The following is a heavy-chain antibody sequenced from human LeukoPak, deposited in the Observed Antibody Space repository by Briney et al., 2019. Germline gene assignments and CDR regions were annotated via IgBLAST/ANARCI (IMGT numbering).Heavy chain of an antibody. CDR1: GFTFNNYD. V-gene: IGHV3-13*01. D-gene: IGHD2-21*01. Sequence: PGGSLRLSCSASGFTFNNYDMHWVRHVTGKGLEWVSSICTTGDTHYSDSVKGRFTISRENAKSSFYLQMNGLTAGDTAVYYCTREKAYCGTGCYYDYWGQGTQVTVSS. CDR2: ICTTGDT. J-gene: IGHJ4*02. CDR3: TREKAYCGTGCYYDY.